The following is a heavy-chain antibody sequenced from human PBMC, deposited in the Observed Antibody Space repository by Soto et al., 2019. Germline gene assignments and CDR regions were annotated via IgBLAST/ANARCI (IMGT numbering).Heavy chain of an antibody. V-gene: IGHV1-8*01. Sequence: QVQLVQSGAEVKKPGASVKVSCKASGYTFSDYDINWVRQATGQGLEWMGWMNPNSGNTGYAQKFQGRVTMTRNTSITAAYMALSSLSSEDRAVYYCGSWAGYSKWGQGTLVTVSS. CDR3: GSWAGYSK. CDR2: MNPNSGNT. J-gene: IGHJ4*02. D-gene: IGHD3-9*01. CDR1: GYTFSDYD.